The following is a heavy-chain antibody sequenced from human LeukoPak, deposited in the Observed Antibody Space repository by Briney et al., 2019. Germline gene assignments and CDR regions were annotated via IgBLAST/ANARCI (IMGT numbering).Heavy chain of an antibody. CDR3: ARENPSGYYNRPIDY. J-gene: IGHJ4*02. V-gene: IGHV4-59*01. CDR1: GASISSYY. D-gene: IGHD3-22*01. CDR2: IYYSGSI. Sequence: SETLSLTCTVSGASISSYYWSWIRQPPGKGLEWIGDIYYSGSIKYNPSLKSRVTMSVDTSKDQFSLKLSSVTAADTAIYYCARENPSGYYNRPIDYWGQGTLVTVSS.